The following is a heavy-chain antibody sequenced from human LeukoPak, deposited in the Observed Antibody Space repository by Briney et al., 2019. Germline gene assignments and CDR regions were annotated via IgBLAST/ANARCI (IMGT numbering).Heavy chain of an antibody. V-gene: IGHV1-18*01. Sequence: ASVKVSCKASGYTFTSYGISWVRQAPGQGLEWMGWISAYNGNTNYAQKLQGRVTMTTDTSTSTAYMELRSLRSDDTAVYYCATRTYYYGSGSLPRHAFDIWGQGTMVTVSS. D-gene: IGHD3-10*01. CDR3: ATRTYYYGSGSLPRHAFDI. CDR1: GYTFTSYG. J-gene: IGHJ3*02. CDR2: ISAYNGNT.